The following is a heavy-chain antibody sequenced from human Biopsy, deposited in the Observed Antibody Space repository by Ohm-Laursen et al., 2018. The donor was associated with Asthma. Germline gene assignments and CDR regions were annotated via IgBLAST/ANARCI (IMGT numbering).Heavy chain of an antibody. J-gene: IGHJ4*02. CDR1: GFTFSNYW. CDR3: ALSQFDY. Sequence: SLRLSCAASGFTFSNYWMSWVRQTPGKGLEWVANIKQDGSDKYYLDSVKGRFTVSRDNAKNSLYLQMNSLRAEGTAVYYCALSQFDYWGQGTLLTVSS. CDR2: IKQDGSDK. V-gene: IGHV3-7*05.